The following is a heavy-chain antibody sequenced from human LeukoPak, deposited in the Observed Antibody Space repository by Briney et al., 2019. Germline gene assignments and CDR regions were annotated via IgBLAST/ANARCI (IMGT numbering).Heavy chain of an antibody. J-gene: IGHJ4*02. D-gene: IGHD2-2*01. V-gene: IGHV3-21*01. CDR3: ANHFACGSTPCPSFDD. CDR1: GFAFGRYS. CDR2: ISHSGYDI. Sequence: PGGSLRLSCVASGFAFGRYSMKWVRQDPGKELEWVSCISHSGYDIYYADAVKGRFTTSRDNAKNSMSLQMNNLRVEDTAVYYCANHFACGSTPCPSFDDWGQGTLVTVSS.